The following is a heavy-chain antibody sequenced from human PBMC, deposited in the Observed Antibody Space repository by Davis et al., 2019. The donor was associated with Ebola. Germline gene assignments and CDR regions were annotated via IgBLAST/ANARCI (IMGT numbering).Heavy chain of an antibody. J-gene: IGHJ4*02. D-gene: IGHD6-19*01. V-gene: IGHV3-48*01. CDR2: ISSSSNTI. Sequence: GGSLRLSCAASGFTFSSYNMNWVRQAPGKGLEWVSYISSSSNTIYHADSVKGRFTISRDNAKNSLYLQMNSLRAEDTAVYYCARQRWLPRVRYYFDYWGQGTLVTVSS. CDR1: GFTFSSYN. CDR3: ARQRWLPRVRYYFDY.